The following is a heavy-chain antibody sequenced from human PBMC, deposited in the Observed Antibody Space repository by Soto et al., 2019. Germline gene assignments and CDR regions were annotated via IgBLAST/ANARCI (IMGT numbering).Heavy chain of an antibody. D-gene: IGHD3-22*01. CDR3: ARGKIYETYYYDSSGYMLPDY. CDR2: ISAYNGNT. Sequence: QVQLVQSGAEVKKPGASVKVSCKASGYTFTSYGISWVRQAPGQGLEWMGWISAYNGNTNYAQKLQGRVTMTTDTSTSTAYMELRSLRSDDTAVYYCARGKIYETYYYDSSGYMLPDYWGQGTLVTVSS. J-gene: IGHJ4*02. V-gene: IGHV1-18*01. CDR1: GYTFTSYG.